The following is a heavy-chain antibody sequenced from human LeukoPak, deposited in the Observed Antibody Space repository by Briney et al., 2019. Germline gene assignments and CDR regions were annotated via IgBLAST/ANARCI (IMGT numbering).Heavy chain of an antibody. J-gene: IGHJ4*02. CDR2: IKEDGTET. Sequence: GGSLRLSCAASGFLFSSNWMSWVRLAPGKGLEWVANIKEDGTETYYVDSVKGRLTISRDNAKNSLYLQMNSLRAEDTAVYYCAKEGRSLQTYWGQGTLVTVSS. CDR3: AKEGRSLQTY. CDR1: GFLFSSNW. D-gene: IGHD5-24*01. V-gene: IGHV3-7*03.